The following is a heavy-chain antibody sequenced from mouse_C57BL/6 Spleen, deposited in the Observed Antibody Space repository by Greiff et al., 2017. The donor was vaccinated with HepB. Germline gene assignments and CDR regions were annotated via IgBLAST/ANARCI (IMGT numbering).Heavy chain of an antibody. D-gene: IGHD2-1*01. Sequence: QVQLQQSGAELVKPGASVKMSCKASGYTFTSYWITWVKQRPGQGLEWIGDIYPNSGSTNYNEKFKSKATLTVDKSSSTAYMQLSSLTSEDSAVYYCARRDGNYPGYWGQGTTLTVSS. CDR1: GYTFTSYW. V-gene: IGHV1-55*01. CDR3: ARRDGNYPGY. J-gene: IGHJ2*01. CDR2: IYPNSGST.